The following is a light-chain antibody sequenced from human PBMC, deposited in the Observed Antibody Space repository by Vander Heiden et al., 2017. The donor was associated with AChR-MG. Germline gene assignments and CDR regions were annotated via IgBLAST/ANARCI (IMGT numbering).Light chain of an antibody. CDR3: AAWDNSLSGGI. CDR1: RTTLEENY. V-gene: IGLV1-47*02. J-gene: IGLJ2*01. CDR2: DND. Sequence: QSVLTQHPSVSGPPGQRVTIPCSGGRTTLEENYVYWYRQLPGAAPKIVINDNDQRPSGVPDRFSGSKYGTSASLAISGLRSEDEGDYYCAAWDNSLSGGIFGGGTKLTVL.